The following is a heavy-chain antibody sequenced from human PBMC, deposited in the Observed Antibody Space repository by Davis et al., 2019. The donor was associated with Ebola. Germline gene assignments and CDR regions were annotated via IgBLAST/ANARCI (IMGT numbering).Heavy chain of an antibody. V-gene: IGHV4-59*01. CDR1: GGSISSYY. CDR3: ARAQFPTTSDH. J-gene: IGHJ4*02. CDR2: IYYSGST. D-gene: IGHD1-1*01. Sequence: SETLSLTCTVSGGSISSYYWSWIRQPPGKGLEWIGYIYYSGSTNYNPSLKSRVTISVDTSKNQFSLKLSSVTAAGTAVYYCARAQFPTTSDHWGQGTLVTVSS.